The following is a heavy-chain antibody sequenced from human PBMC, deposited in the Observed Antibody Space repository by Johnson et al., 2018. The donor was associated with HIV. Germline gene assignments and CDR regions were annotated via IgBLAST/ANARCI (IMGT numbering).Heavy chain of an antibody. CDR3: AKDLDYGGNGDHGAFDI. CDR1: GFTFDDYA. Sequence: VQLVESGGGLVQPGRSLRLSCAASGFTFDDYAMHWVRQAPGKGLEWVSGISWNSGSIGYADSVKGRFTISRDNAKNSLYLQMNSLRAEATALYYCAKDLDYGGNGDHGAFDIWGQGTMVTVSS. CDR2: ISWNSGSI. V-gene: IGHV3-9*01. J-gene: IGHJ3*02. D-gene: IGHD4-23*01.